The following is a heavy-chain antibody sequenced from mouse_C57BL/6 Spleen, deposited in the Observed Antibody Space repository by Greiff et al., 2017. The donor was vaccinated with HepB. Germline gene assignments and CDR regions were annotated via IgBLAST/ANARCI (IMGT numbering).Heavy chain of an antibody. J-gene: IGHJ3*01. D-gene: IGHD1-1*01. CDR1: GYSFTDYN. CDR3: ARERENIYYGSPFAY. Sequence: VQLQQSGPELVKPGASVKICCKASGYSFTDYNMNWVKQSNGKSLEWIGVINPNYGTTSYNQKFKGKATLTVDQSSSTAYMQLNSLTSEDSAVYYCARERENIYYGSPFAYWGQGTLVTVSA. V-gene: IGHV1-39*01. CDR2: INPNYGTT.